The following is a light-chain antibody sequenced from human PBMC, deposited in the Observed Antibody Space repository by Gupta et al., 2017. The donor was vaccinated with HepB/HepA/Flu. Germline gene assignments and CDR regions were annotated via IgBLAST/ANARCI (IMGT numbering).Light chain of an antibody. V-gene: IGLV3-9*01. CDR3: HVWDSSTAV. J-gene: IGLJ1*01. CDR2: RDG. CDR1: KIGNKN. Sequence: SYELTQPHSISVALGQTARIICGGNKIGNKNVHWYQQKPGQAPILITYRDGNRPSGIPERYSGANSGNTATLTISSAQAGEEADFYCHVWDSSTAVFGTGTKVTVL.